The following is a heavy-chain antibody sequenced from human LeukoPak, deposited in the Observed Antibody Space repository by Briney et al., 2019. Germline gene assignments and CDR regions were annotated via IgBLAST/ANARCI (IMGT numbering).Heavy chain of an antibody. J-gene: IGHJ4*02. D-gene: IGHD3-10*01. CDR3: ARKSASGNYPLDY. CDR2: ISADSATT. Sequence: PGGSLRLSCAASGFTFGGYSMTWVRQAPGKGLEWVSVISADSATTFYADSVKGRFTISRDNAKNTVFLQMSSLRAEDTALYYCARKSASGNYPLDYWGQGTLVTVSS. CDR1: GFTFGGYS. V-gene: IGHV3-23*01.